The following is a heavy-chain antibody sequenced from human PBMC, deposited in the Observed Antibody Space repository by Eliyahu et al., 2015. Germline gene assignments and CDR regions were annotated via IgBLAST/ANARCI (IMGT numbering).Heavy chain of an antibody. CDR2: IIPIFGTA. Sequence: YGKASGGTFSSYAISWVRQAPGQGLEWMGGIIPIFGTANYAQKFQGRVTITADESTSTAYMELSSLRSEDTAVYYCARIAGSDSGYDYIWGSYRVANYYFDYWGQGTLVTVSS. J-gene: IGHJ4*02. D-gene: IGHD3-16*02. CDR3: ARIAGSDSGYDYIWGSYRVANYYFDY. CDR1: GGTFSSYA. V-gene: IGHV1-69*01.